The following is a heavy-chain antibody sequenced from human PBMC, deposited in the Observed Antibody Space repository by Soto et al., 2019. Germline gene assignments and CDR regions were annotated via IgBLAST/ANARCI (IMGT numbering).Heavy chain of an antibody. Sequence: SNTQSLTCAVPGYSISNGFYWAWIRRPPGKGPEWIRRIDHSGSTYYNPSLKSQVTISVDTSKSQFSLKLSSVTAAHTAVYYCARESSGYSDYWVQGTLVTISS. CDR3: ARESSGYSDY. D-gene: IGHD3-22*01. J-gene: IGHJ4*02. V-gene: IGHV4-38-2*02. CDR2: IDHSGST. CDR1: GYSISNGFY.